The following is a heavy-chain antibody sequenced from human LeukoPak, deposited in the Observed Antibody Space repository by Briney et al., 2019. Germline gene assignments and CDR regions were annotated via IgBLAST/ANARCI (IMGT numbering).Heavy chain of an antibody. Sequence: AGGSLRLSCAASGFTFSDYGMHWVRQAPGKGLEWVALISYDGGNKYYTDSVKGRFTISRDNSKDTLYLQMNSLRAEDTAVYYCAKDRTAGYDGLVDYWGQGTLVTVSS. CDR3: AKDRTAGYDGLVDY. CDR1: GFTFSDYG. J-gene: IGHJ4*02. CDR2: ISYDGGNK. V-gene: IGHV3-30*18. D-gene: IGHD5-12*01.